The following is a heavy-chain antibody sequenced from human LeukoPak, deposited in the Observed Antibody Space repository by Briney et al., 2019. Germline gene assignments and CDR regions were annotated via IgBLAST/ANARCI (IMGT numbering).Heavy chain of an antibody. D-gene: IGHD5-12*01. J-gene: IGHJ5*02. CDR1: GGSFSGYY. CDR3: ARGRLGFS. Sequence: PSETLSLTCAGYGGSFSGYYWSWIRQPPGKGLEWIREINHSESTNHNPSLNSRATISVDTSKNQFALKLTSVTSAGQSLDYWARGRLGFSWGQGTLVTVSS. CDR2: INHSEST. V-gene: IGHV4-34*04.